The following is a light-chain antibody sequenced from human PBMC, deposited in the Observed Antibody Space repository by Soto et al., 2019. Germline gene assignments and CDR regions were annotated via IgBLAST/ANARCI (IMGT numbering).Light chain of an antibody. CDR3: ATCDTTLSVYV. V-gene: IGLV1-51*01. Sequence: QSVLTQPPSVSAAPGQTVSISCSGSSSNIGNNFVSWYQHLPGTAPKLLILANDKRPSGIPDRFSGSKSDTSATLGIIALQTGDEADYYCATCDTTLSVYVFGTGTKVTVL. J-gene: IGLJ1*01. CDR1: SSNIGNNF. CDR2: AND.